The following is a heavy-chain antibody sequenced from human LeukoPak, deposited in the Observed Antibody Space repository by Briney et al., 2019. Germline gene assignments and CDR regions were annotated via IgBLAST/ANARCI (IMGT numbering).Heavy chain of an antibody. J-gene: IGHJ5*02. CDR3: ARAPAGLDWFDP. D-gene: IGHD6-6*01. Sequence: PGGSLRPSCAASGFTFSDYYMSWIRQAPGKGLEWVSYISRSSSYTNYADSVKGRFTISRDNAKNSLYLQMNSLRAEDTAVYYCARAPAGLDWFDPWGQGTLLTVSS. CDR1: GFTFSDYY. CDR2: ISRSSSYT. V-gene: IGHV3-11*06.